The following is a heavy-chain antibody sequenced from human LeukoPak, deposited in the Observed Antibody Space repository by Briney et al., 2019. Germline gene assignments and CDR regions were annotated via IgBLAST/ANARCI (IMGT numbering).Heavy chain of an antibody. D-gene: IGHD1-26*01. CDR1: GFNFSNYG. J-gene: IGHJ4*02. CDR2: ISGSGVST. CDR3: AKGRIVGATSVDY. Sequence: GGTLRLSCAASGFNFSNYGMSWVRQAPGKGLEWVSVISGSGVSTYYADSVKGRFTISRDNFKNTLYLQMNSLRAEDTAVYYCAKGRIVGATSVDYWGQGTLVTVSS. V-gene: IGHV3-23*01.